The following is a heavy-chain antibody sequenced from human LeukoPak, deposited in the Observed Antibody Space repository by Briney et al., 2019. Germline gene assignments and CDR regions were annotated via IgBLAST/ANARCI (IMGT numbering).Heavy chain of an antibody. CDR2: ISAYNGNT. J-gene: IGHJ4*02. CDR3: ASGNTMVRGVITFDY. D-gene: IGHD3-10*01. Sequence: ASVKVSCKASGYRFTSFGISWVRQAPGQGLEWMGWISAYNGNTNYAQKLQGRVTMTTDTSTSTAYMELRSLRSDDTAVYYCASGNTMVRGVITFDYWGQGTLVTVSS. CDR1: GYRFTSFG. V-gene: IGHV1-18*01.